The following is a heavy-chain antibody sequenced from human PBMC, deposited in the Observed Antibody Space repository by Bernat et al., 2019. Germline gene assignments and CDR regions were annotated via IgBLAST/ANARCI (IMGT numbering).Heavy chain of an antibody. V-gene: IGHV3-73*01. Sequence: EVQLVESGGGLVQPGGSLKLSCAASGFNFSASALHWVRQASGKGLEWVGRIRSKTNNFATAYTASLKGRFTISRDDSKNTAFLQMNSLKTEDAAIYYCAYYDFFAGYCYWGQGTLVTVSS. CDR1: GFNFSASA. CDR2: IRSKTNNFAT. D-gene: IGHD3-3*01. CDR3: AYYDFFAGYCY. J-gene: IGHJ4*02.